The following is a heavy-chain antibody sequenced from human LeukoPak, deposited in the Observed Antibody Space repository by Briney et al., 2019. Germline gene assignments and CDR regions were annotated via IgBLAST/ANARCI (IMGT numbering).Heavy chain of an antibody. Sequence: GRSLRLSCAASGFTFSTYGMHWVRQAPGKGLEWVAVIWYDGSNKYYGDSVKGRFAISRNNSKNTLYLQMNSLRAEDTAVYYCARGDGSGSYYGHEAFDIWGQGTMVTVSS. V-gene: IGHV3-33*01. J-gene: IGHJ3*02. D-gene: IGHD1-26*01. CDR2: IWYDGSNK. CDR3: ARGDGSGSYYGHEAFDI. CDR1: GFTFSTYG.